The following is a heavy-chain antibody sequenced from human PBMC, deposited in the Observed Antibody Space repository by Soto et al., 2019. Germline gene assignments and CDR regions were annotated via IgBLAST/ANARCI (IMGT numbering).Heavy chain of an antibody. CDR2: INAGNGNT. CDR3: ARDQIVVVPAAMDYYYGMDV. V-gene: IGHV1-3*01. CDR1: GYTFTSYA. D-gene: IGHD2-2*01. J-gene: IGHJ6*02. Sequence: ASVKVSCKASGYTFTSYAMHWVRQAPGQRLEWMGWINAGNGNTKYSQKFQGRVTITRDTSASTAYMELSSLRSEDTAVYYCARDQIVVVPAAMDYYYGMDVWGQGTTVTVSS.